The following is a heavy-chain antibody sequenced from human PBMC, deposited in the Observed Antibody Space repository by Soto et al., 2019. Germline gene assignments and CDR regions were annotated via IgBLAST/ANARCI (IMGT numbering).Heavy chain of an antibody. V-gene: IGHV3-53*01. Sequence: GGSLRLSCAVSGFNVSNNYMSWVRQAPGKGLEWVSVIYRGVATHYADSVKGRFTVSRDNSKNTVYLQMNSLRAEDTAAYYCARDRSDSSRADSFDIWGPGTMVTVSS. J-gene: IGHJ3*02. CDR3: ARDRSDSSRADSFDI. CDR2: IYRGVAT. CDR1: GFNVSNNY. D-gene: IGHD6-25*01.